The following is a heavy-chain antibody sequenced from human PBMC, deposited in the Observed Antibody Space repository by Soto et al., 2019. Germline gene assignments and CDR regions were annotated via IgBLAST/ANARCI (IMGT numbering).Heavy chain of an antibody. Sequence: EVQLLESGGGLVQPGGSLRLSCAASGFTFSSYAMSWVRQAPGKGLEWVSAISGSGGSTYYADSVKGRFTISRDNSMNALYVHVNSLRADDTDVYYCACDIAARPGDDDYYDGMYGVGQGTTGT. J-gene: IGHJ6*01. CDR2: ISGSGGST. V-gene: IGHV3-23*01. CDR1: GFTFSSYA. CDR3: ACDIAARPGDDDYYDGMYG. D-gene: IGHD6-6*01.